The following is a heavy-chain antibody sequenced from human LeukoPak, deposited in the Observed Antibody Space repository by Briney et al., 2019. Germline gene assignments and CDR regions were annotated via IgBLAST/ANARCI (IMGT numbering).Heavy chain of an antibody. J-gene: IGHJ3*02. D-gene: IGHD2-2*01. CDR2: ISGSGGST. CDR1: GFTFSSYA. Sequence: GGSLRLSFAASGFTFSSYAMSRVPQAPGKGLEWVSAISGSGGSTYYADSVKGRFTISRDNSKNTLYLQMNSLRAEDTAVYYCAKSDCSSTSCYVRGGFDIWGQGTMVTVSS. V-gene: IGHV3-23*01. CDR3: AKSDCSSTSCYVRGGFDI.